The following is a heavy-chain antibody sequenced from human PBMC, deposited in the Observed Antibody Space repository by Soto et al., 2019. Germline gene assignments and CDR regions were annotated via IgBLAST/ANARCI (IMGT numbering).Heavy chain of an antibody. V-gene: IGHV3-33*01. D-gene: IGHD3-22*01. Sequence: QVQLVESGGGVVQPGRSLRLSCAASGFTFSSYGMHWVRQAPGKGLEWVAVIWYDGSNKYYADSVKGRFTISRDNSKNTPXLQMSSLRAEDTAVYYCARDALLSPEYDSSGGEVYWGQGTLVTVSS. CDR3: ARDALLSPEYDSSGGEVY. J-gene: IGHJ4*02. CDR1: GFTFSSYG. CDR2: IWYDGSNK.